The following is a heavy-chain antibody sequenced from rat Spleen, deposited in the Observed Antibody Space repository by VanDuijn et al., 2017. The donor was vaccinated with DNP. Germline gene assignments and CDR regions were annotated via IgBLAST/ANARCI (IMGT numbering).Heavy chain of an antibody. CDR2: ISYDGSST. CDR3: ARPRGSYGGYRVDA. Sequence: EVQLVESGGGLVQPGRSLKLSCAASGFTFSDYNMAWVRQAPKKGLEWVATISYDGSSTYYRDSVKGRFTISRDNANRTLSLQMNSLRSEDTATYYCARPRGSYGGYRVDAWGQGISVSVSS. J-gene: IGHJ4*01. V-gene: IGHV5-7*01. CDR1: GFTFSDYN. D-gene: IGHD1-11*01.